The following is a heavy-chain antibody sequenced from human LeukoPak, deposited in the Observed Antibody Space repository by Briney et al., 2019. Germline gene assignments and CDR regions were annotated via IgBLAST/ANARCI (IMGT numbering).Heavy chain of an antibody. D-gene: IGHD6-19*01. CDR1: GFTFSSYG. J-gene: IGHJ4*02. Sequence: GGSLRLSCAASGFTFSSYGMSWVRQAPGKGVEWVSSISGSSSYIYYADSVKGRFTISRDNAKNSLYLQMNSLRAEDTAVYYCARDPSNIPVAGADYWGQGTLVTVSS. CDR3: ARDPSNIPVAGADY. V-gene: IGHV3-21*01. CDR2: ISGSSSYI.